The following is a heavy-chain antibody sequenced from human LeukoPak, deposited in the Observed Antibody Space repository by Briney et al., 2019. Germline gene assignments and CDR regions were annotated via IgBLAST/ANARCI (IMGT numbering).Heavy chain of an antibody. Sequence: GGSLRLSCAASGSTFSSHAMSWVRQAPGKGLEWVSSISDSGSNVYYADSVKGRFTISRDNAKNSLFLQMNSLRAEDTAVYYCAKEGRSSTPGYWGQGTLVTVSS. D-gene: IGHD6-6*01. V-gene: IGHV3-21*01. J-gene: IGHJ4*02. CDR3: AKEGRSSTPGY. CDR1: GSTFSSHA. CDR2: ISDSGSNV.